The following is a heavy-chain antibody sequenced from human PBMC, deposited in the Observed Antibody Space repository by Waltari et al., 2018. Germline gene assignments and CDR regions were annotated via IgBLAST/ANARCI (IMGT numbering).Heavy chain of an antibody. CDR3: ASRDIVGDYSVPYYFAY. CDR2: INHSGST. CDR1: GASFSTYV. D-gene: IGHD1-26*01. J-gene: IGHJ4*02. V-gene: IGHV4-34*01. Sequence: QVQLQQWGAGLLKPSETLSLTCAVYGASFSTYVWSWIRQPPGKGREWIGEINHSGSTNHNPYLKGGVTVLLDTSKNQFSLKLSAVNAADTAVYYCASRDIVGDYSVPYYFAYWGQGGLVTVSS.